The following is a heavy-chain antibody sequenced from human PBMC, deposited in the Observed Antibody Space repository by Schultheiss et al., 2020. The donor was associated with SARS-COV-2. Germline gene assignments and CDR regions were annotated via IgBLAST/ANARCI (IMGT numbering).Heavy chain of an antibody. Sequence: SQTLSLTCAISGDSVSSNSAAWNWIRQSPSRGLEWLGRTYYRSKWYNDYAVSVKSRITINPDTSKNQFSLQLSSVTAADTAVYYCARQGSYSSSYTVDYWGQGTLVTVSS. CDR2: TYYRSKWYN. V-gene: IGHV6-1*01. CDR3: ARQGSYSSSYTVDY. D-gene: IGHD6-13*01. J-gene: IGHJ4*02. CDR1: GDSVSSNSAA.